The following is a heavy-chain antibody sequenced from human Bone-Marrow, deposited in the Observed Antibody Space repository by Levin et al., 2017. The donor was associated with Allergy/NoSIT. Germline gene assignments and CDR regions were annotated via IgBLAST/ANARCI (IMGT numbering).Heavy chain of an antibody. V-gene: IGHV3-48*03. D-gene: IGHD3-9*01. CDR2: IGSGGRPI. Sequence: GGSLRLSCAASGFIFSNYDMNWVRQTPGKGLEWVSYIGSGGRPIYYADSVKGRFTISRDNAKDSLFLQMNSLGGEDTGVYYCARFPGGDDLLTGYGPPWGQGTLVTVSS. CDR3: ARFPGGDDLLTGYGPP. CDR1: GFIFSNYD. J-gene: IGHJ4*02.